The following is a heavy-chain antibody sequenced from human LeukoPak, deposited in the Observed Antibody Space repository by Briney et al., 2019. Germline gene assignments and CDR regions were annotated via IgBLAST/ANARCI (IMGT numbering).Heavy chain of an antibody. Sequence: GESLKISCKGSGYSFTSYWIGWVRQMPGKGLEWMGIINPGDSDTRYSPSFQGQVTISADKSISTAYLQWSSLKASDTAMYYCASGYSSSWYIIDYWGQGTLVTVSS. V-gene: IGHV5-51*01. D-gene: IGHD6-13*01. CDR1: GYSFTSYW. CDR2: INPGDSDT. CDR3: ASGYSSSWYIIDY. J-gene: IGHJ4*02.